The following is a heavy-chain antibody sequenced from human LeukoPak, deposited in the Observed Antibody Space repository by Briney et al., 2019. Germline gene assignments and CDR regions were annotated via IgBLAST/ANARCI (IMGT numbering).Heavy chain of an antibody. CDR1: GFTFSSYW. CDR2: INSDRSST. CDR3: ARDWVGYYGSGSSDY. D-gene: IGHD3-10*01. J-gene: IGHJ4*02. V-gene: IGHV3-74*01. Sequence: RAGGPLRLSCAASGFTFSSYWVHWVPQAPGKGLVWVQHINSDRSSTSYADSVKGRFTISRDNAKNTLYLQMNSLRAEDTAVYYCARDWVGYYGSGSSDYWGQGTLVTVSS.